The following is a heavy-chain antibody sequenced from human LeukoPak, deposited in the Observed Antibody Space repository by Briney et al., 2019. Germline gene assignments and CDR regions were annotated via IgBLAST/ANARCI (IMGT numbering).Heavy chain of an antibody. CDR1: GGSISDSY. V-gene: IGHV4-59*01. CDR2: IYYSGST. D-gene: IGHD5-12*01. Sequence: SETLSPTCTVSGGSISDSYWSWIRQPPGKGLEWIGYIYYSGSTNYNPSLKSRVTISVDTSKNQFSLKLGSVTAADTAVYYCARRLRRGGYIDSWGQGTLVTVSS. J-gene: IGHJ4*02. CDR3: ARRLRRGGYIDS.